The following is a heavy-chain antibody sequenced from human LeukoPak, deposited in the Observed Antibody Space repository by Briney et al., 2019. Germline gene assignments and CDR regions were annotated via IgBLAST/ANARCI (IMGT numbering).Heavy chain of an antibody. V-gene: IGHV4-34*01. Sequence: SETLSLTCAVYGGSFSGYYWSWIRQPPGKGLEWIGEINHSGSTNYNPSLKSRVTISVDTSKNQFSLKLSSVTAADTAVYYCARDGDYDFWNGYYKNYYYGMDVWGQGTTVTVSS. CDR2: INHSGST. J-gene: IGHJ6*02. CDR3: ARDGDYDFWNGYYKNYYYGMDV. D-gene: IGHD3-3*01. CDR1: GGSFSGYY.